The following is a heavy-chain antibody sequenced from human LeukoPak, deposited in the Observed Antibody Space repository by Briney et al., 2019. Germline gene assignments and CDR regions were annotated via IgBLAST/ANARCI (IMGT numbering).Heavy chain of an antibody. CDR2: TSSSGSTI. CDR3: AREVAAAGSPFDY. V-gene: IGHV3-48*03. J-gene: IGHJ4*02. CDR1: GFTFSSYE. D-gene: IGHD6-13*01. Sequence: GGSLRLSCAASGFTFSSYEMNWVRQAPGKGLEWVSYTSSSGSTIYYADSVKGRFTISRDNAKNSLYLQMNSLRAEDTAVYYCAREVAAAGSPFDYWGQGTLVTVSS.